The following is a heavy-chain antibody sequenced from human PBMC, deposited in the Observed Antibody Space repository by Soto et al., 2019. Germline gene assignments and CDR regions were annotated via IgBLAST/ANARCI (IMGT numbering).Heavy chain of an antibody. J-gene: IGHJ6*02. Sequence: GESQRLSCSASGFPLNRNDMYWVRPAPGRGLEWVAVMSFDGNHQHYADSVKGRFTISRDNSKNTLSLEMNSLRRDDTAVYYCASCERFPREGVDYYALDVWGQGTTVTVS. CDR2: MSFDGNHQ. CDR1: GFPLNRND. D-gene: IGHD3-3*01. CDR3: ASCERFPREGVDYYALDV. V-gene: IGHV3-30*03.